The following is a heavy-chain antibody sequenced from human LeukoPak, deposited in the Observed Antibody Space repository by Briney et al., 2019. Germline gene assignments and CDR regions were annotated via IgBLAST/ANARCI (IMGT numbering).Heavy chain of an antibody. CDR3: ARASYCYGMDV. CDR2: INHSGST. CDR1: GGSFSGYY. J-gene: IGHJ6*02. V-gene: IGHV4-34*01. Sequence: SETLSLTCAVYGGSFSGYYWSWIRQPPGKGLEWIGEINHSGSTNYNPSLKSRVTISVDTSKNQFSLKLSSVTAADTAVYYCARASYCYGMDVWGQGTTVTVSS.